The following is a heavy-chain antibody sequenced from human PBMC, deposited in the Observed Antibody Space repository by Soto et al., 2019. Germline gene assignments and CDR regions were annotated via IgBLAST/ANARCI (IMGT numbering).Heavy chain of an antibody. Sequence: QVQLVESGGGVVQPGRSLRLSCAVSGFTFSKHGMHWVRQAPGKGLEWVAVILADGSRQHYGDSVKGRFTISRDNAKNTLFLQMESLRGEDTAVYYCARDDDSPDTGLDYWGQGILVTVSS. D-gene: IGHD2-15*01. CDR1: GFTFSKHG. CDR2: ILADGSRQ. J-gene: IGHJ4*02. V-gene: IGHV3-33*01. CDR3: ARDDDSPDTGLDY.